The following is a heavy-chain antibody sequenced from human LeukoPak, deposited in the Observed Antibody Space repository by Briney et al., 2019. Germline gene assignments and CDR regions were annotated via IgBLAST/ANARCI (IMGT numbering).Heavy chain of an antibody. CDR3: ARSMIVVATRAYGMDV. CDR1: GYTFTGYY. CDR2: INANSGGT. Sequence: ASVKVSCKASGYTFTGYYMHWVRQAPGQGLEWMGWINANSGGTNYAQKFQGRVTMTRDTSISTAYMELSRLRSNDTAVYYCARSMIVVATRAYGMDVWGQGTTVTVSS. J-gene: IGHJ6*02. D-gene: IGHD3-22*01. V-gene: IGHV1-2*02.